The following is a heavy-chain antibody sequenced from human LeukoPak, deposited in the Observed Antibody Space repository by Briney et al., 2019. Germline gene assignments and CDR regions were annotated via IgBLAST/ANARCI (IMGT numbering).Heavy chain of an antibody. Sequence: ASVKVSCKASGYTFTGYYMHWVRQAPGQGLEWMGWIDPNSGGTNYAQKFQGRVTMTRDTSISTTYMELNSLISDDTAVYYCARVAPAAGPPVWGQGTLVTVSS. CDR3: ARVAPAAGPPV. CDR2: IDPNSGGT. J-gene: IGHJ4*02. D-gene: IGHD6-13*01. CDR1: GYTFTGYY. V-gene: IGHV1-2*02.